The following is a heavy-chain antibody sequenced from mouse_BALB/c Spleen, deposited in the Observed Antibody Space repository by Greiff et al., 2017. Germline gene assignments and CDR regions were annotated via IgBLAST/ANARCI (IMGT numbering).Heavy chain of an antibody. D-gene: IGHD2-4*01. CDR3: AIYYDYEYYFDY. J-gene: IGHJ2*01. CDR1: GYSITSDYA. V-gene: IGHV3-2*02. CDR2: ISYSGST. Sequence: DVQLQESGPGLVKPSQSLSLTCTVTGYSITSDYAWNWIRQFPGNKLEWMGYISYSGSTSYNPSLKSRISITRDTSKNQFFLQLNSVTTEDTATYYCAIYYDYEYYFDYWGQGTTLTVSS.